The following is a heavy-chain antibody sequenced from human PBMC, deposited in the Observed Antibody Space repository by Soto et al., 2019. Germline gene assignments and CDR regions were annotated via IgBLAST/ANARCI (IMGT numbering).Heavy chain of an antibody. D-gene: IGHD2-21*02. CDR3: ARDRPLWGLLTGDYYYYGMEV. V-gene: IGHV1-18*01. CDR2: ISAYNGNT. Sequence: ASVKVSCKASGYTFRNYGISWVRQVPGQGLEWMAWISAYNGNTFYAQKVQDRVTMTTDKSTSTAYMELRSLTSDDTAVYYCARDRPLWGLLTGDYYYYGMEVWGQGTTVIVSS. J-gene: IGHJ6*02. CDR1: GYTFRNYG.